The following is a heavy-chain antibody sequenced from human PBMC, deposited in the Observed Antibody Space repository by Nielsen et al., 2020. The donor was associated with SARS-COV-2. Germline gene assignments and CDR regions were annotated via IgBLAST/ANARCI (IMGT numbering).Heavy chain of an antibody. Sequence: SLKISCAASGFSFSTSAMTWVRQAPGKGLEWVSGISWNSGSIGYADSVKGRFTISRDNAKNSLYLQMNSLRAEDTALYYCANLGTASDYWGQGTLVTVSS. CDR2: ISWNSGSI. V-gene: IGHV3-9*01. CDR1: GFSFSTSA. CDR3: ANLGTASDY. J-gene: IGHJ4*02.